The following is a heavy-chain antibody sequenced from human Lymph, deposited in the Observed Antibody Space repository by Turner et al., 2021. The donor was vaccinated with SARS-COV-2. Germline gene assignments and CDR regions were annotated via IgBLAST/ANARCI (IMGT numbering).Heavy chain of an antibody. Sequence: QVQLVQSGAEVKKPGASVKVSCKAPGYTFTSYDINGVRQATGQGLEWMGWMTPNSGNTGYAQKFQGRVTMTRNTSISTAYMELSSLRSEDTAVYYCARGRYSGGGMDVWGQGTTVTVSS. CDR2: MTPNSGNT. CDR3: ARGRYSGGGMDV. V-gene: IGHV1-8*02. D-gene: IGHD1-26*01. CDR1: GYTFTSYD. J-gene: IGHJ6*02.